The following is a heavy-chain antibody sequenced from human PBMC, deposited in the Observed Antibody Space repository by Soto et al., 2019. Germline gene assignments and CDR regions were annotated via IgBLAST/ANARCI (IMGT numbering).Heavy chain of an antibody. Sequence: QVQLVESGGGVVQPGRSLRLSCAASGFTFSSYGMHWVRQAPGKGLEWVAVIWYDGSNKYYADSVKGRFTISRDNSKNKLYLQMNSLRAEDTAVYYCAREDYTPPYNWFDPWGQGTLVTVSS. J-gene: IGHJ5*02. CDR1: GFTFSSYG. D-gene: IGHD4-4*01. CDR3: AREDYTPPYNWFDP. CDR2: IWYDGSNK. V-gene: IGHV3-33*01.